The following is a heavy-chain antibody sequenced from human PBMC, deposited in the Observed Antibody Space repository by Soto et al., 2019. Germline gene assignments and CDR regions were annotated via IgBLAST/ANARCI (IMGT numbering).Heavy chain of an antibody. J-gene: IGHJ6*03. Sequence: GGSLRLSCAASGFTFSSYAMSWVRQAPGKGLEWVSAISGSGGSTYYADPVKGRFTISRDNSKNTLYLQMNSLRAEDTAVYYCAKPGGRQLVRNYYYYYYMDVWGKGTTVTVSS. V-gene: IGHV3-23*01. CDR3: AKPGGRQLVRNYYYYYYMDV. D-gene: IGHD6-13*01. CDR2: ISGSGGST. CDR1: GFTFSSYA.